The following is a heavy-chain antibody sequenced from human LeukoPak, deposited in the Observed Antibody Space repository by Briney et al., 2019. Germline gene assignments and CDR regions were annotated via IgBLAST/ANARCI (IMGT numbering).Heavy chain of an antibody. CDR1: GFTLSTYS. CDR3: ARRSEFGVLYYMDV. D-gene: IGHD3-16*01. J-gene: IGHJ6*03. V-gene: IGHV3-48*01. CDR2: ISASSGTI. Sequence: PGGSLRPSCAAAGFTLSTYSVNWVRQAPGKGLEWVSYISASSGTIYYADSVKGRFTISRDNAKNSLYLQMNSLRGEDTAVYYCARRSEFGVLYYMDVWGKGTTVTVSS.